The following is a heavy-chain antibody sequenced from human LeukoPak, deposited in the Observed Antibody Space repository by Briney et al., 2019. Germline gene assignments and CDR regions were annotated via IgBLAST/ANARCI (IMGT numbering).Heavy chain of an antibody. J-gene: IGHJ4*02. CDR2: IYYSGST. CDR3: ARAGYSSSWRGFDY. V-gene: IGHV4-59*01. Sequence: SETLSLTCTVSGGSISSYYWSWIRQPPGKGLEWIGYIYYSGSTNYNPSLKSRVTISVDTSKNQFSLKLSSVTAADTAVYYCARAGYSSSWRGFDYWGQGTLVIVSS. CDR1: GGSISSYY. D-gene: IGHD6-13*01.